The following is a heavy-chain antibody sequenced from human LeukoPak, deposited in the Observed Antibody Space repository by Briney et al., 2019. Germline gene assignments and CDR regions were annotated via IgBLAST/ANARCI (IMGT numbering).Heavy chain of an antibody. CDR1: GFTFSSYW. Sequence: GGSLRLSCAASGFTFSSYWMTWVRQARGKGLEWVANINQDGGEKSYVDSVKGRFTISRDNAKSSLFLQLNSLRVDDTAVYYCAREIPEGFYGSGSDFWGQGTLVTVAS. D-gene: IGHD3-10*01. J-gene: IGHJ4*02. CDR3: AREIPEGFYGSGSDF. V-gene: IGHV3-7*01. CDR2: INQDGGEK.